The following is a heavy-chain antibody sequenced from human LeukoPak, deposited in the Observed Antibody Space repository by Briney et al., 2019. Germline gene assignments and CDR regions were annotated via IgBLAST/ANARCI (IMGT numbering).Heavy chain of an antibody. D-gene: IGHD1-26*01. CDR1: GFTFSSYS. CDR2: ISSSSSYI. CDR3: ARDPSGSYTTDY. V-gene: IGHV3-21*01. J-gene: IGHJ4*02. Sequence: GGSLRLSCAASGFTFSSYSMNWVRQAPAKGLEWVSSISSSSSYIYYADSVKGRFTISRDNAKNSLYLQMNSLRAEDTAVYYCARDPSGSYTTDYWGQGTLVTVSS.